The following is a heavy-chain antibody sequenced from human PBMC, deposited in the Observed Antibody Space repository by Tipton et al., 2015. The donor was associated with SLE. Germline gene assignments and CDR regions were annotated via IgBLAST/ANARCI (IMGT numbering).Heavy chain of an antibody. J-gene: IGHJ2*01. CDR1: GFTFSGYA. V-gene: IGHV3-23*01. Sequence: SLRLSCAVSGFTFSGYAMSWVRQAPEKGLEWVSIINNSGGDTFYADSVKGRFTISRDNSKNTLHLQMNSLRAEDTALYYCAKKGTLMVGVNYWYFDLWGRGTLVTVSS. D-gene: IGHD2-15*01. CDR3: AKKGTLMVGVNYWYFDL. CDR2: INNSGGDT.